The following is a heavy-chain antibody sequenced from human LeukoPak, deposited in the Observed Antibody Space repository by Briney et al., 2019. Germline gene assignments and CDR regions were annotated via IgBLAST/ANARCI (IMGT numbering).Heavy chain of an antibody. J-gene: IGHJ4*02. D-gene: IGHD6-19*01. CDR3: AREASSGLIGTSEYYFDY. V-gene: IGHV1-46*01. Sequence: ASVKVSCKASGYTFTSYYMHWVRQAPGQGLEWKGIINPSGGSTSYAQKFQGRVTMTRDTSTSTVYMELSSLRSEDTAVYYCAREASSGLIGTSEYYFDYWGQGTLVTVSS. CDR1: GYTFTSYY. CDR2: INPSGGST.